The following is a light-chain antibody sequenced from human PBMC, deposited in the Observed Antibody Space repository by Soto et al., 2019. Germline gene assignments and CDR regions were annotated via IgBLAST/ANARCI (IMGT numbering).Light chain of an antibody. Sequence: QSALTQPASVSGSPGQSITISCTGTSSDVGGYNYVSWYQQHPAKAPKLMIYEVSNRPSGVSHRFSGSKSGNTASLTISGLEAEDEADYYCFSYTTSSTLVFGGGTKLTVL. CDR1: SSDVGGYNY. CDR3: FSYTTSSTLV. V-gene: IGLV2-14*01. J-gene: IGLJ3*02. CDR2: EVS.